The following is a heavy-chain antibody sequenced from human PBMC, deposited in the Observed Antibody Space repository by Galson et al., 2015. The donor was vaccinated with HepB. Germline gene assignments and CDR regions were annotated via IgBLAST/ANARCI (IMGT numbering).Heavy chain of an antibody. D-gene: IGHD3-22*01. V-gene: IGHV5-10-1*01. CDR1: GYTFSSFW. J-gene: IGHJ5*02. CDR2: IDPSDSYI. Sequence: QSGAEVKKPGESLRISCKGSGYTFSSFWISWVRQMPGKGLEWMGRIDPSDSYITYSPSFQGHITISADKSINTAYLQWSSLKASDTAMYYCARHAYFDSSGYYRRRGGNWFDPWGQGTLVTVSS. CDR3: ARHAYFDSSGYYRRRGGNWFDP.